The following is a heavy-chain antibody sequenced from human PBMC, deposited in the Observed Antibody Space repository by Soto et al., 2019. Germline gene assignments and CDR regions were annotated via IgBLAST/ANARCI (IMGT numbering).Heavy chain of an antibody. CDR2: ISRDGSHK. Sequence: SLRLSCAASGFTFRNYAIHWVRQAPGKGLEWMAVISRDGSHKYYLDSVKGRFTISRDNSKDTVNLLMNSLRDDDSAMYYCARSRNSAVADSFDFWGQGTLVTSPQ. D-gene: IGHD1-26*01. CDR1: GFTFRNYA. CDR3: ARSRNSAVADSFDF. J-gene: IGHJ4*02. V-gene: IGHV3-30*04.